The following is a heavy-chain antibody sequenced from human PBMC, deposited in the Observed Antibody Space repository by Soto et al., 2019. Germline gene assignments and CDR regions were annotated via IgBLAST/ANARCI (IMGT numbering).Heavy chain of an antibody. J-gene: IGHJ4*01. CDR2: IYHGGTT. D-gene: IGHD6-19*01. CDR1: GYSISSGSY. Sequence: ETLSLTCTVSGYSISSGSYLAWIRQPPGKGPEWIASIYHGGTTFYNPSLKSRITISVDTSNNQFSLKLTSVTAADTAVYYCARVHVMVVAGSTFDYWGHGTLVTVSS. CDR3: ARVHVMVVAGSTFDY. V-gene: IGHV4-38-2*02.